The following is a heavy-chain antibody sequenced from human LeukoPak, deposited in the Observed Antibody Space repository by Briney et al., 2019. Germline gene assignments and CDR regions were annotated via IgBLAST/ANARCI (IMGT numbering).Heavy chain of an antibody. Sequence: GGSLRLSCAASGFTFSSYAMSWVRQAPGKGLEWVSAISGSGGSTYYADSVKGRFTISRDNSKNTLYLQMNSLRAEDTAVYYRAKDLSRYSYGSGDYWGQGTLVTVSS. CDR1: GFTFSSYA. D-gene: IGHD5-18*01. V-gene: IGHV3-23*01. CDR2: ISGSGGST. J-gene: IGHJ4*02. CDR3: AKDLSRYSYGSGDY.